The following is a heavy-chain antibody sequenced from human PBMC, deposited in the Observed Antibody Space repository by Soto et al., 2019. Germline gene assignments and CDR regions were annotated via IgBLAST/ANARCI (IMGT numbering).Heavy chain of an antibody. Sequence: SETLSRTCTVTGGSISSYYWSWIRQPPGKGLEWIGYIYYSGSTNYNPSLKSRVTISVDTSKNQFSLKLSSVTAADTAVYYCAREGKDGYSYGTGFDYWGQGTLVTVSS. V-gene: IGHV4-59*01. CDR2: IYYSGST. CDR3: AREGKDGYSYGTGFDY. CDR1: GGSISSYY. D-gene: IGHD5-18*01. J-gene: IGHJ4*02.